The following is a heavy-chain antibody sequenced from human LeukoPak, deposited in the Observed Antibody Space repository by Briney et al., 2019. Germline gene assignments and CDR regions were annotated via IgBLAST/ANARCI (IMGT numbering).Heavy chain of an antibody. J-gene: IGHJ4*02. CDR1: DFPFGDYT. CDR3: VRAPYSNYVNLDF. CDR2: ISSKAYGGTT. Sequence: PGRSLRLSCTASDFPFGDYTMTWVRQAPGKGLEWVGFISSKAYGGTTEYAASVRGRFTISRDDSKSIAYLQMNSLRTEDTAVYHCVRAPYSNYVNLDFWGQGTLVTVSS. V-gene: IGHV3-49*04. D-gene: IGHD4-11*01.